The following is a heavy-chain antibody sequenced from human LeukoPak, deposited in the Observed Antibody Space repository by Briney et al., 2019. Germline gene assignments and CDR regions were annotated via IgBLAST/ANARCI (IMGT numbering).Heavy chain of an antibody. CDR3: AKGGSPTYYYYGMDV. V-gene: IGHV4-59*01. CDR1: GGSIGSYY. J-gene: IGHJ6*02. Sequence: SETLSLTCTVSGGSIGSYYWSWIRQPPGKGLEWIGYIYYSGSTNYNPSLKSRVTISVDTSKNQFSLKLSSVTAADTAVYYCAKGGSPTYYYYGMDVWGQGTTVTVSS. CDR2: IYYSGST. D-gene: IGHD2-15*01.